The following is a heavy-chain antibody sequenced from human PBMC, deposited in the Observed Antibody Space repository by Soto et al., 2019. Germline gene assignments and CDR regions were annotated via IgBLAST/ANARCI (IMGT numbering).Heavy chain of an antibody. J-gene: IGHJ6*02. CDR2: IWKDGSNK. CDR3: ARALFPDVDIYAMDV. D-gene: IGHD2-2*03. CDR1: GFTFSDHA. Sequence: GGSLRLSCAASGFTFSDHAMHWVRQAPGKGREWLAIIWKDGSNKFYAGSVKGRFTISRDNSKNTVYLQMNTLSAEDTAVYYCARALFPDVDIYAMDVWGQGTTVTV. V-gene: IGHV3-33*01.